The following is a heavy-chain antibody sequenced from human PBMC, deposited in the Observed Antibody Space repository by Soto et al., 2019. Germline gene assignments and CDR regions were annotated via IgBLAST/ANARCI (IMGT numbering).Heavy chain of an antibody. Sequence: GGSLRLSCAASGFTFSSYAMHWVRQAPGKGLEWVAVISYDGSNKYYADSVKGRFTISRDNSKNTLYLQMNSLRAEDTAVYYCARDRGYSSSYLPSGAFDIWGQGTMVTVSS. V-gene: IGHV3-30-3*01. CDR3: ARDRGYSSSYLPSGAFDI. D-gene: IGHD6-13*01. CDR1: GFTFSSYA. J-gene: IGHJ3*02. CDR2: ISYDGSNK.